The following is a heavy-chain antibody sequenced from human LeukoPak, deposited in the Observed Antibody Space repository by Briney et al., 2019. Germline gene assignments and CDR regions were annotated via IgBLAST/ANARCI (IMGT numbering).Heavy chain of an antibody. Sequence: PSETLSLTCAVSGYSISSGYYWGWIRPPPGKGLEWIGSIYHSGSTYYNPSLQSRVTISVDTSKNQFSLNLSSVTAADTAVYYCARGRAGSYRSYFDYWGREPWSPSPQ. D-gene: IGHD3-10*01. CDR3: ARGRAGSYRSYFDY. V-gene: IGHV4-38-2*01. J-gene: IGHJ4*02. CDR1: GYSISSGYY. CDR2: IYHSGST.